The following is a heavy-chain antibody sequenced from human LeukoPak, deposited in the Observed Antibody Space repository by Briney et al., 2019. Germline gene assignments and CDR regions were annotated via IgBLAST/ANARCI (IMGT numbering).Heavy chain of an antibody. V-gene: IGHV4-30-2*01. CDR1: GGSISSGGYS. CDR3: ARDRDSSGYLDY. J-gene: IGHJ4*02. CDR2: IYHSGST. D-gene: IGHD3-22*01. Sequence: PSQTLSLTCAVSGGSISSGGYSWSWIRQPPGKGLEWIGYIYHSGSTYYNPSLKSRVTISVDRSKNQFSLKLSSVTAADTAVYYCARDRDSSGYLDYWGQGTLVTVSS.